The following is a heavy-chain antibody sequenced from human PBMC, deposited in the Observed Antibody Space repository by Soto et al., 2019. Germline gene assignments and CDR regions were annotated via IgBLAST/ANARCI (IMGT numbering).Heavy chain of an antibody. J-gene: IGHJ5*02. CDR3: AKAGVKGYYYDSSGPLDP. Sequence: SETLSLTCFVSGDSINNTYLWSCVRQAPGKGLEWIGEIYHTGGKSYMPSLRGRITLSVDTSKNQFSLKLTSVTAADTAVYYCAKAGVKGYYYDSSGPLDPWGQGTLVTVSS. CDR2: IYHTGGK. CDR1: GDSINNTYL. D-gene: IGHD3-22*01. V-gene: IGHV4-4*02.